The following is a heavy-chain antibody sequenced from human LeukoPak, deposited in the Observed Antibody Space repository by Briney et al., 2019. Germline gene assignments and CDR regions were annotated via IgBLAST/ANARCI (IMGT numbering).Heavy chain of an antibody. D-gene: IGHD4-17*01. J-gene: IGHJ4*02. CDR1: GFSVNDNY. CDR2: MFPDGRT. V-gene: IGHV3-53*01. CDR3: ARTNPVYGDYDY. Sequence: PGGSLRLSCAVSGFSVNDNYMSWVRQAPGKGLQWVSVMFPDGRTYYADSVEGRFTISRDLARNTLLLQMHSLRADDTAVHYCARTNPVYGDYDYWGQGTLVTVSS.